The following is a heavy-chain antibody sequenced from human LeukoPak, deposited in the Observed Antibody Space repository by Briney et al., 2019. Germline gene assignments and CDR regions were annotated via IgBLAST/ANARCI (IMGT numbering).Heavy chain of an antibody. CDR2: IYYSGST. V-gene: IGHV4-31*03. CDR1: GGSISSGGYY. CDR3: AREPLGPDSSGYYFDY. Sequence: SETLSLTCTVSGGSISSGGYYWSWIRQHPGKGLEWIGYIYYSGSTYYNPSLKSRATISVDTSKNQFSLKLSSVTAADTAVYYCAREPLGPDSSGYYFDYWGQGTLVTVSS. J-gene: IGHJ4*02. D-gene: IGHD3-22*01.